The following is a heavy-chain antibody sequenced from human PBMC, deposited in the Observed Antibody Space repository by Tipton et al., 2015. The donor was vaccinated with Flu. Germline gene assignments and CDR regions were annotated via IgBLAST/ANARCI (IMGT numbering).Heavy chain of an antibody. CDR1: GFTFNSYE. D-gene: IGHD3-16*01. CDR2: ISPSGSTK. CDR3: TRGFIRLCDY. Sequence: SLRLSCEASGFTFNSYEMNWVRQAPGKGLEWVSHISPSGSTKYYGDSVKGRFTISRDNAKNSLYLEMNSLRSEDTAVYYCTRGFIRLCDYWGQGTLVTVSS. J-gene: IGHJ4*02. V-gene: IGHV3-48*03.